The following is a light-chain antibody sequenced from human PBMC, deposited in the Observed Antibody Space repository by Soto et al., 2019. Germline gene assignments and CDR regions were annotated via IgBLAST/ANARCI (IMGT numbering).Light chain of an antibody. CDR2: SAS. CDR1: QTINNY. CDR3: QKSDSTPWT. V-gene: IGKV1-39*01. J-gene: IGKJ1*01. Sequence: DIRMTQSPSSLSASVGDSVTITCRTSQTINNYLNWYQQKPGKAPKLLVYSASSLQSGVPSRLSGSGSGTNFTLTISDLQPDDFTTYYCQKSDSTPWTFGQGTQVEIK.